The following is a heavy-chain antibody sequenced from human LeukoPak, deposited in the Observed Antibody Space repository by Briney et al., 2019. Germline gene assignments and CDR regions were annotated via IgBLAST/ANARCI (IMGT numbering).Heavy chain of an antibody. J-gene: IGHJ3*02. V-gene: IGHV4-4*07. D-gene: IGHD6-6*01. CDR1: GGSISSYY. CDR2: IYTSGST. Sequence: PSETLSLTCTVSGGSISSYYWSWIRQPAGKGLEWIGRIYTSGSTNYNPSLKSRVTMSVDTSKNQFSLKLSSVTAADTAVYYCASSIAARPGGLGDAFDIWGQGTMVTVSS. CDR3: ASSIAARPGGLGDAFDI.